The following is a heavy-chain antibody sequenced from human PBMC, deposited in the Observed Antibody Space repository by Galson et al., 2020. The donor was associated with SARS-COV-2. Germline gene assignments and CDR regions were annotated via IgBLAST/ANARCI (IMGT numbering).Heavy chain of an antibody. CDR2: INPNSGGT. V-gene: IGHV1-2*02. Sequence: ASVKVSCKASGYTFTGYYMHWVRQAPGQGLEWMGWINPNSGGTNYAQKFQGRVTMTRDTSISTAYMELSRLRSDDTAVYYCARDAPHPLVLRQNWFDPWGQGTLVTVSS. CDR3: ARDAPHPLVLRQNWFDP. CDR1: GYTFTGYY. J-gene: IGHJ5*02. D-gene: IGHD2-15*01.